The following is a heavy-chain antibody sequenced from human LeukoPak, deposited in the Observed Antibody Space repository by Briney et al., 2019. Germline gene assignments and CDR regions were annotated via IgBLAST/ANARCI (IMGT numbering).Heavy chain of an antibody. CDR3: AGHYYDSSGSVDY. Sequence: IPSETLSLTCTVFGGSISSYYWSWIRQPPGKGLEWIGYIYYSGSTNYNPSLKSRVTISVDTSKNQFSLKLSSVTAADTAVYYCAGHYYDSSGSVDYWGQGTLVTVSS. J-gene: IGHJ4*02. V-gene: IGHV4-59*01. CDR1: GGSISSYY. CDR2: IYYSGST. D-gene: IGHD3-22*01.